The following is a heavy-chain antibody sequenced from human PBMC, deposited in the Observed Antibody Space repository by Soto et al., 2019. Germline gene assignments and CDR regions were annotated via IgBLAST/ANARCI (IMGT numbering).Heavy chain of an antibody. CDR3: AKRGIRGAQGRAYFDL. Sequence: QVQLMESGGGVVQPGRSLRLSCAASGFTFNTYAMHWVRQAPGKGLEWVAVITPDGTEQYYADSVKGRFTISRDNSKKTLYLQRNSRGLGDSFIYPCAKRGIRGAQGRAYFDLWGRGPLAPVSP. D-gene: IGHD1-26*01. CDR2: ITPDGTEQ. CDR1: GFTFNTYA. V-gene: IGHV3-30*18. J-gene: IGHJ2*01.